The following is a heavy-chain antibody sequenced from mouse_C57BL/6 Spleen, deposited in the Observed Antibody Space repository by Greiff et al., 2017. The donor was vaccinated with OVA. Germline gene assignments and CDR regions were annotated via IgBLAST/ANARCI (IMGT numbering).Heavy chain of an antibody. CDR1: GYTFTNYW. V-gene: IGHV1-63*01. J-gene: IGHJ1*03. Sequence: QVQLKESGAELVRPGTSVKMSCKASGYTFTNYWIGWAKQRPGHGLEWIGDIYPGGGYTNYNEKFKGKATLTADKSSSTAYMQFSSLTSEDSAIYYCARLDYGSSHWYFDVWGTGTTVTVSS. CDR2: IYPGGGYT. D-gene: IGHD1-1*01. CDR3: ARLDYGSSHWYFDV.